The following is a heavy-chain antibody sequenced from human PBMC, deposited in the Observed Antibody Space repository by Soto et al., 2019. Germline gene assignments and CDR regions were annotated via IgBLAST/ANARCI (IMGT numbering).Heavy chain of an antibody. CDR1: GFTFSSYA. J-gene: IGHJ4*02. CDR3: AKRSSSSTFDY. V-gene: IGHV3-23*01. Sequence: EVQLLESGGGLVQPGESLILSCAASGFTFSSYAMSWVRQAPGKGLEWVSVISGSDDSTYYADSVKGRFTISRDNSKNTLYLQMNSMRAEDTAVYYCAKRSSSSTFDYWGQGTLLTVSP. CDR2: ISGSDDST. D-gene: IGHD6-6*01.